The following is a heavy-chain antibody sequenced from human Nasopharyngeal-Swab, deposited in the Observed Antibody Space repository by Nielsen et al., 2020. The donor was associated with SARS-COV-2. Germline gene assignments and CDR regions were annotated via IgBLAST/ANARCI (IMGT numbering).Heavy chain of an antibody. D-gene: IGHD3-10*01. CDR3: AREGEYGSYDAPDY. CDR1: GGSFTNSA. CDR2: IVPALGLP. V-gene: IGHV1-69*10. J-gene: IGHJ4*02. Sequence: SVKVSCKTSGGSFTNSAINWVRQAPGQGLEWMGGIVPALGLPDYAQNFRGRVTISADRSTTTSYLELSSLRSEDTAIYYCAREGEYGSYDAPDYWGQGTLVTVSS.